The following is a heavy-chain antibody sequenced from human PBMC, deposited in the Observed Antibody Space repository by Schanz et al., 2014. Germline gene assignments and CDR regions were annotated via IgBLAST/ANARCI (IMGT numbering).Heavy chain of an antibody. J-gene: IGHJ4*02. CDR3: AKAGSGWSTAGYYY. CDR1: GFTLSSYG. CDR2: IGGSGDST. V-gene: IGHV3-NL1*01. D-gene: IGHD6-19*01. Sequence: QVQLVESGGGVVQPGRSLRLSCSASGFTLSSYGMHWVRQAPGKGLEWVSGIGGSGDSTHYADSVKGRFTISRENSKSILYLQMNSLRAEDTAVYYCAKAGSGWSTAGYYYWGQGTLVAVSS.